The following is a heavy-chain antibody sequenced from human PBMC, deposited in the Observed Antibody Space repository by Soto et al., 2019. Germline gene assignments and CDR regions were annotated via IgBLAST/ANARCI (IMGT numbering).Heavy chain of an antibody. CDR2: IWYDGSNK. J-gene: IGHJ6*02. V-gene: IGHV3-33*01. Sequence: QVQLVESGGGVVQPGRSLRLSCAASGFTFSSYGMHWVRQAPGKGLEWVAVIWYDGSNKYYADSVKGRFTISRDNSKNTLYLQMNSLRAEDTAVYYCARDGTVTTYYYSYGMDVWGQGTTVTVSS. D-gene: IGHD4-17*01. CDR3: ARDGTVTTYYYSYGMDV. CDR1: GFTFSSYG.